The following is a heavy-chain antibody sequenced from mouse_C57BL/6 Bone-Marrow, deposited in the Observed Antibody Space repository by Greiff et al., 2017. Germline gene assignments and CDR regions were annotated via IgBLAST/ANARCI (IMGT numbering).Heavy chain of an antibody. Sequence: LVEPGASVKISCKASGYSFTDYNMNWVKQSNGKSLEWIGVINPNYGTTSYNQKFKGKATLTVDQSSSTAYMQLNSLTSEDSAVYYCARWDYGSSYYWYFDVWGTGTTVTVSS. CDR3: ARWDYGSSYYWYFDV. D-gene: IGHD1-1*01. J-gene: IGHJ1*03. V-gene: IGHV1-39*01. CDR2: INPNYGTT. CDR1: GYSFTDYN.